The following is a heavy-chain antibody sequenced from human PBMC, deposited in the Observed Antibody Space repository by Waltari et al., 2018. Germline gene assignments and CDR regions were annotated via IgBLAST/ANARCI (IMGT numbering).Heavy chain of an antibody. CDR2: SDPNGGIT. D-gene: IGHD4-17*01. J-gene: IGHJ4*02. Sequence: QLVQSGAEVKKPEASVKVSCKATGNSFTNNYMHWVRQAPGQGLEWMGISDPNGGITIYAQMFQGRVTMTSDTSTSTVYMELSSLKSEDTAVYYCAVNDYGGNSPDYWGQGTLVTVSS. CDR1: GNSFTNNY. CDR3: AVNDYGGNSPDY. V-gene: IGHV1-46*01.